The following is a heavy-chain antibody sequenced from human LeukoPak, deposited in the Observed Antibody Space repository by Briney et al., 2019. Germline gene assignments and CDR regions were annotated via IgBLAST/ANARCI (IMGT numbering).Heavy chain of an antibody. CDR3: ARETYRGIAAAGSYYFDY. V-gene: IGHV3-7*01. D-gene: IGHD6-13*01. Sequence: GGSLRLSCAASGFTFSSYWMTWVRQAPGKGLEWVANIKQDGSEIYYVDSVKGRFTISRDNAKNSLYLQMNSLRAEDTAVYYCARETYRGIAAAGSYYFDYWGQGTLVTVSS. CDR2: IKQDGSEI. J-gene: IGHJ4*02. CDR1: GFTFSSYW.